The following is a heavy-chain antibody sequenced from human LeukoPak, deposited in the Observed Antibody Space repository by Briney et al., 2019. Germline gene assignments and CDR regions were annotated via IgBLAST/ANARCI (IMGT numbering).Heavy chain of an antibody. CDR2: ISGSAGGI. CDR1: GFSFSDFE. D-gene: IGHD6-13*01. CDR3: VIGSGSSWHEDNWYVP. Sequence: PGGSLRLSCEGSGFSFSDFEMSWVRQVPGQGLEWIAYISGSAGGIYYQYSVKGRFTISRDNVNNKLFLQVNNLTVDDTVVSYCVIGSGSSWHEDNWYVPWGQGTLVTVSS. V-gene: IGHV3-48*03. J-gene: IGHJ5*02.